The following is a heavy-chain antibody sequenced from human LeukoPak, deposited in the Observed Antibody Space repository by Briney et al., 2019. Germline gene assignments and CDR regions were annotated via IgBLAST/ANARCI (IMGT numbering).Heavy chain of an antibody. D-gene: IGHD2-15*01. CDR3: ANGDCRGGRCSSGAH. J-gene: IGHJ4*02. Sequence: GGSRRLSCTGSGFTFRSYGMHWVRQAPGKGLEWVAYTRDDASKTWYGGSVKGRFTISRDNSKNTLYLHMNSVRGEDTAMYYCANGDCRGGRCSSGAHWGQGTLVTVSS. CDR2: TRDDASKT. CDR1: GFTFRSYG. V-gene: IGHV3-30*02.